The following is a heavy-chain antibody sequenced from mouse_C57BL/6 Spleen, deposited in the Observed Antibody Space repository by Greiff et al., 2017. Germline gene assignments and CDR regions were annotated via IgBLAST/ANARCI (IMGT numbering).Heavy chain of an antibody. V-gene: IGHV1-82*01. J-gene: IGHJ2*01. CDR1: GYAFSSSW. CDR2: IYPGDGDT. D-gene: IGHD1-1*01. CDR3: ARSTTVVGGGYYFDY. Sequence: QVQLQQSGPELVKPGASVKLSCKASGYAFSSSWMNWVKQRPGKGLEWIGRIYPGDGDTYYNGKFKGKATLTADKSSSTAYMQLSSLTSEDSAVYFGARSTTVVGGGYYFDYWGQGTTLTVSS.